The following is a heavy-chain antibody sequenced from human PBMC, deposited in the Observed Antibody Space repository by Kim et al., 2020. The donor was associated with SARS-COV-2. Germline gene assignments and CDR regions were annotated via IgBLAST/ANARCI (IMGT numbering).Heavy chain of an antibody. CDR3: ARGVSYSSSWSRIYYYYYMDV. J-gene: IGHJ6*03. D-gene: IGHD6-13*01. CDR1: GYTFTSYG. CDR2: ISAYNGNT. Sequence: ASVKVSCKASGYTFTSYGISWVRQAPGQGLEWMGWISAYNGNTNYAQKLQGRVTMTTDTSTSTAYMELRSLRSDDTAVYYCARGVSYSSSWSRIYYYYYMDVWGKGTTVTVSS. V-gene: IGHV1-18*01.